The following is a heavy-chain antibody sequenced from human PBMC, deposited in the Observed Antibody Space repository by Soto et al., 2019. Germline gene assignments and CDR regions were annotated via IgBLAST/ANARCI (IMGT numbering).Heavy chain of an antibody. CDR2: ISYDGSNK. J-gene: IGHJ6*01. D-gene: IGHD3-10*01. Sequence: QVQLVESGGGVVQPGRSLRLSCAASGFIFSRYGMHWVRQAPGKGLEWVAVISYDGSNKYYAESVKGRFIISRDKSENTLYLQMNSLRAEDTAVYYCAKDLGPGKPYYYYAMDVW. CDR3: AKDLGPGKPYYYYAMDV. V-gene: IGHV3-30*18. CDR1: GFIFSRYG.